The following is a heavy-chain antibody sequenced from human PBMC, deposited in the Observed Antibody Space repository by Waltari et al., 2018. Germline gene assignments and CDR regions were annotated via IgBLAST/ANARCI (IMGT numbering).Heavy chain of an antibody. J-gene: IGHJ4*02. V-gene: IGHV3-30-3*01. CDR2: ISYDGSNK. CDR3: ARDYGDYDGPGED. Sequence: QVQLVESGGGVVQPGRSLRLSCAASGFTFRSYAMHWVRQAPGKGLEWVAVISYDGSNKYYADSVKGRFTISRDNSKNTLYLQMNSLRAEDTAVYYCARDYGDYDGPGEDWGQGTLVTVSS. D-gene: IGHD4-17*01. CDR1: GFTFRSYA.